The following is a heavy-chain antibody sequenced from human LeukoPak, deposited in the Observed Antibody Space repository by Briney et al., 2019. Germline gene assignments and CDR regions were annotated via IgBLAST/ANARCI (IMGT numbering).Heavy chain of an antibody. CDR1: GFTFSAYR. J-gene: IGHJ4*02. CDR2: IKQEGSDK. D-gene: IGHD4-23*01. CDR3: ARKTVVGSYFDY. Sequence: QPGGALRLSCAASGFTFSAYRMRWVRQAPGKGVEWVANIKQEGSDKYYVDSVKGRFTISRDNAKNSLYLQMNSPRAEDTAVYYCARKTVVGSYFDYWGQGTPVTVSS. V-gene: IGHV3-7*03.